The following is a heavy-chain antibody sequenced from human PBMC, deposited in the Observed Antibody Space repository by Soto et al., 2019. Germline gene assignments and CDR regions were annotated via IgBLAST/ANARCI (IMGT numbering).Heavy chain of an antibody. D-gene: IGHD4-4*01. Sequence: GSLRLSCTASGFPFGDYAMSWFRQATGKGLEWVGFIRSKAYGGTTEYAASVKGRFTISRDDSKSIAYLQMNSLKTEDTAVYYCTPGRGMTTVTTGWFDPWGQGTLVTVSS. CDR2: IRSKAYGGTT. J-gene: IGHJ5*02. V-gene: IGHV3-49*03. CDR3: TPGRGMTTVTTGWFDP. CDR1: GFPFGDYA.